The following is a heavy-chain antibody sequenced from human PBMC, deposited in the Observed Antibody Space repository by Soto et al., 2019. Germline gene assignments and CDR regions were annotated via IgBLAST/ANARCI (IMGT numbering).Heavy chain of an antibody. J-gene: IGHJ6*02. D-gene: IGHD1-26*01. CDR3: ARGSYSVAYGMDV. Sequence: QVQLVESGGGGVQPGRSLRLSGAAPGFGFSSYAMHGVAQAPGRGLEWLAVIWYDGSNKYYADSVKGRLTISRDNSKNTLYLQMNSLRVEDTAVYYCARGSYSVAYGMDVWGQGTTVTVPS. CDR2: IWYDGSNK. CDR1: GFGFSSYA. V-gene: IGHV3-33*01.